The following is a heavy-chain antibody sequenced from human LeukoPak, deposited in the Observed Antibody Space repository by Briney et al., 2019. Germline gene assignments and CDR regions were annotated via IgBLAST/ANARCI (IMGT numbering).Heavy chain of an antibody. CDR1: GGSISSYY. CDR3: ARHYRYYDILTGYYSEDWFDP. D-gene: IGHD3-9*01. V-gene: IGHV4-59*08. CDR2: IYYSGST. J-gene: IGHJ5*02. Sequence: PSETLSLTCTVSGGSISSYYWSWIRQPPGKGLEWIGYIYYSGSTNYNPSLKSRVTISVDTSKNQFSLKLSSVTAADTAVYYCARHYRYYDILTGYYSEDWFDPWGQGTLVTVSS.